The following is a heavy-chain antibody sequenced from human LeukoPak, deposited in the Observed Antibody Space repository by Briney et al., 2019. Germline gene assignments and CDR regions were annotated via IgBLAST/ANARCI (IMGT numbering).Heavy chain of an antibody. D-gene: IGHD3-22*01. CDR1: GFTFSNYW. J-gene: IGHJ6*02. CDR3: ARGPPDYYDSSGYYRPYYYYGMDV. CDR2: IDNAGSIT. V-gene: IGHV3-74*03. Sequence: QAGGSLRLSCAASGFTFSNYWIHWVRQAPGKGLVWVSRIDNAGSITTYADSVKGRFTISRDNAENTLYLQMNSLRAEDTAVYYCARGPPDYYDSSGYYRPYYYYGMDVWGQGTTVTVSS.